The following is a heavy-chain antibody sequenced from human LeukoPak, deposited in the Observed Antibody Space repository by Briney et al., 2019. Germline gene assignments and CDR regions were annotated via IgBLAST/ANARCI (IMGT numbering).Heavy chain of an antibody. D-gene: IGHD6-6*01. V-gene: IGHV7-4-1*02. Sequence: GASVKVSCKASGYTFTSYAMNWVRQAPGQGLEWMGWINTNTGNPTYAQGFTGRFVFSLDTSVSTAYLQISSLRAEDTAVYYCARGAGGIAARRYDYWGQGTLVTVSS. CDR1: GYTFTSYA. CDR2: INTNTGNP. CDR3: ARGAGGIAARRYDY. J-gene: IGHJ4*02.